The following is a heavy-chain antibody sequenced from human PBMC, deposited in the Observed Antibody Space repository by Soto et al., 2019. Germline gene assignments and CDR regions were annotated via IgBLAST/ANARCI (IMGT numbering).Heavy chain of an antibody. V-gene: IGHV1-69*06. CDR3: ARDRDTRTWYDYFAY. D-gene: IGHD6-13*01. Sequence: QVQLVQSGAEVKKPGSSVKVSCKASGGTFSSYGFSWVRQAPGQGLEWMGGIIPLFGPPTYAQKFQGRVTITADKSTSTAYMELTSLTSEDTAVYYCARDRDTRTWYDYFAYWGQGTLVTVSS. J-gene: IGHJ4*02. CDR1: GGTFSSYG. CDR2: IIPLFGPP.